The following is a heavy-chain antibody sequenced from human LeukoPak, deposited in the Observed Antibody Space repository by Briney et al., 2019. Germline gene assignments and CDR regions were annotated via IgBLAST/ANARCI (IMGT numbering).Heavy chain of an antibody. CDR1: GFTFSSYS. CDR3: ARDSYGMDV. V-gene: IGHV3-21*01. Sequence: PGGSLRLSCAASGFTFSSYSMNWGRQAPGRGLEWVSSISSSSSYISYADSVKGRFTISRDNAKSPLYLQMNSLRAEDTAVYYCARDSYGMDVWGQGTTVTVSS. J-gene: IGHJ6*02. CDR2: ISSSSSYI.